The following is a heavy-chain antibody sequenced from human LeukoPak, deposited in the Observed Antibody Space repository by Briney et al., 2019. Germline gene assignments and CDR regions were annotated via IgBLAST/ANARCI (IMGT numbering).Heavy chain of an antibody. V-gene: IGHV3-30-3*01. Sequence: PERSLRLSCAASGFTFSNYAMHWVRQAPGKGLEWVAVISYNGSSKYYADSVKGRFTISRDNSKNTVYLQMNSLGAEDSAVYYCASGYCTNDVCYTGGFDYWGQGTLVTVSS. D-gene: IGHD2-8*01. CDR2: ISYNGSSK. J-gene: IGHJ4*02. CDR1: GFTFSNYA. CDR3: ASGYCTNDVCYTGGFDY.